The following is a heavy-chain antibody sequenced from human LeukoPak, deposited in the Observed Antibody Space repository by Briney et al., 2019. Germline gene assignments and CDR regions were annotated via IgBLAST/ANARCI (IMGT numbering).Heavy chain of an antibody. J-gene: IGHJ4*02. CDR3: ARDPVGGSTIFDS. V-gene: IGHV6-1*01. D-gene: IGHD1-26*01. CDR2: TYFRSKWYY. Sequence: SQTLSLTCAISGDSVSSDSAAWNWIRQSPSRGLEWLARTYFRSKWYYDYALAVKGRITINPDTSKNQFSLQLSSVTPEDTAVYFCARDPVGGSTIFDSWGQGTLVTVSS. CDR1: GDSVSSDSAA.